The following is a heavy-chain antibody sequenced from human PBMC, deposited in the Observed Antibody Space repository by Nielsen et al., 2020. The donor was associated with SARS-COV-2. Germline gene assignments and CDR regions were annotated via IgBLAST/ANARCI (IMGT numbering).Heavy chain of an antibody. CDR1: GFTFSSYG. CDR2: IWYDGSNK. J-gene: IGHJ6*02. V-gene: IGHV3-33*01. D-gene: IGHD6-6*01. Sequence: GGSLRLSCAASGFTFSSYGMHWVRQAPGKGLEWVAVIWYDGSNKYYADSVKGRFTISRDNSKNTLYLQMNSLRAEDTAVYYCAREFVPYYGMDVWGQGTTVTVSS. CDR3: AREFVPYYGMDV.